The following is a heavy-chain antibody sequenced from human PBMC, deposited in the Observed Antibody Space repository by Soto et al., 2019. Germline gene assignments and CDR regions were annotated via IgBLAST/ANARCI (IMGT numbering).Heavy chain of an antibody. CDR3: ASSSALWHGMDA. V-gene: IGHV3-23*01. Sequence: GGSLRLSCAAPGFRFSSYAMSWVRQAPGQGPEWLSVISASGGSAYYADSVRGRFTISRDNSKNTLYLQMESLGAEDTAVYYCASSSALWHGMDAWGQGTTVTVSS. CDR2: ISASGGSA. J-gene: IGHJ6*02. D-gene: IGHD6-6*01. CDR1: GFRFSSYA.